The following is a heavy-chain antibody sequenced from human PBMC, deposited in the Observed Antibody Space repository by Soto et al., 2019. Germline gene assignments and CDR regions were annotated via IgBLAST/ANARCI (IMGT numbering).Heavy chain of an antibody. CDR2: IYPGDSDT. J-gene: IGHJ1*01. D-gene: IGHD3-3*01. Sequence: GESLKISCKGSGYSFTSYWIGWVRQMPGKGLEWMGIIYPGDSDTRYSPSFQGQVTISADKSISTAYLQWSSLKASDTAMYYCARPALRYYDFWSGYGYAKHEYFHHWGQGTLVTVSS. CDR3: ARPALRYYDFWSGYGYAKHEYFHH. V-gene: IGHV5-51*01. CDR1: GYSFTSYW.